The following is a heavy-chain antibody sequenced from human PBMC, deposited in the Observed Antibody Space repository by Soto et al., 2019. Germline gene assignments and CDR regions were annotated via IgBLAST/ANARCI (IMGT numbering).Heavy chain of an antibody. CDR3: ARTQQDYYGSGSYYNGWFDP. D-gene: IGHD3-10*01. J-gene: IGHJ5*02. V-gene: IGHV4-31*03. CDR2: IYYSGST. Sequence: SETLSLTCTVSGGSISSGGYYWSWIRQHPGKGLEWIGYIYYSGSTYYNPSLKSRVTISVDTSKNQFSLKPSSVTAADTAVYYCARTQQDYYGSGSYYNGWFDPWGQGTLVTVSS. CDR1: GGSISSGGYY.